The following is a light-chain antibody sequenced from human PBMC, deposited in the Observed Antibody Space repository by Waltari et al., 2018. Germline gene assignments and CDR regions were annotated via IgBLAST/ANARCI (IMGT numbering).Light chain of an antibody. CDR3: QQGNSYPLT. Sequence: IQMSQSPSSLSASVGDRVTITCRASQGISSYLNWYEQKPGKAPKLLIYYANSLASGVPSRFSGSGSGTEFTLTISSLQPEDFATYYCQQGNSYPLTFGGGTKVEIK. CDR1: QGISSY. CDR2: YAN. V-gene: IGKV1-13*02. J-gene: IGKJ4*01.